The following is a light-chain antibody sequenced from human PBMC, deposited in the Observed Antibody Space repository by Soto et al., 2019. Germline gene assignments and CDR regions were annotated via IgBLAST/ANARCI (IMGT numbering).Light chain of an antibody. CDR2: GAS. CDR3: QQYNNWPRT. CDR1: QSVRSN. J-gene: IGKJ1*01. Sequence: ELLMTQSPGTLAVCPGEGATLSCRASQSVRSNVAWYQQKPGQAPRLLIYGASTRATGVPARFSGSGSGTEFTLTISSLQSEDFAVYHCQQYNNWPRTFGQGTKV. V-gene: IGKV3-15*01.